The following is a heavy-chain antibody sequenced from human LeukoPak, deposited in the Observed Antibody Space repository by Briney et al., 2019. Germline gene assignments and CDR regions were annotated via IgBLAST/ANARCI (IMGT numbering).Heavy chain of an antibody. Sequence: GGSLRLSCAASGFTFLSYGMHWVRQAPGKGLEWVAFIRYDGSNKYYADTVKGRFTISRDNSKNTLYLQMNSLRAEDTAVYYCARGRGVVISAFDIGGQGTMVTVSS. CDR2: IRYDGSNK. V-gene: IGHV3-30*02. J-gene: IGHJ3*02. D-gene: IGHD3-22*01. CDR1: GFTFLSYG. CDR3: ARGRGVVISAFDI.